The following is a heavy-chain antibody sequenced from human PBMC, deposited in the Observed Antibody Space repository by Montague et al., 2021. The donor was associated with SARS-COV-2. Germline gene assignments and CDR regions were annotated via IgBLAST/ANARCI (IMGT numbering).Heavy chain of an antibody. CDR1: GFTFGDYA. D-gene: IGHD6-13*01. Sequence: SLRLSCAASGFTFGDYAMSLFRQAPGKGLEWVGFIRSKAYGGTTEYAASVKGRFTISRDDSKSIAYLQMNSLKTEDTAVYYCTRWAAGKAFDYWGQGTLVTVSS. CDR2: IRSKAYGGTT. V-gene: IGHV3-49*03. J-gene: IGHJ4*02. CDR3: TRWAAGKAFDY.